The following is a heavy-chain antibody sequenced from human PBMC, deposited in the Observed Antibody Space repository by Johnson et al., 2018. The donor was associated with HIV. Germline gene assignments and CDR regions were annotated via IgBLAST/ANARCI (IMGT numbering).Heavy chain of an antibody. D-gene: IGHD4-17*01. CDR3: ARGGYGEVFDI. V-gene: IGHV3-66*01. Sequence: VQLVESGGGLVQPGGSPRLSCAASGFTVSSNYMSWVRQAPGKGLEWVSVIYSGGFTYYADSVKGRFTISRDNSKNTLYLQMNSLRAEDTAVYYCARGGYGEVFDIWGQGTMVTVSS. CDR2: IYSGGFT. J-gene: IGHJ3*02. CDR1: GFTVSSNY.